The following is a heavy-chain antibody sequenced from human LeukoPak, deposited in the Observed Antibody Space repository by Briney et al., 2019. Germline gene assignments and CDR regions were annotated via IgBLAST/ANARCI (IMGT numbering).Heavy chain of an antibody. CDR2: ISGSGGST. J-gene: IGHJ6*02. V-gene: IGHV3-23*01. Sequence: KPGGSLRLSCAASGFTFSSYAMSWVRQAPGKGLEWVSAISGSGGSTYYADSVKGRFTISRDNSKNTLYLQMNSLRAEDTAVYYCAKAAWDIAVAGTFMAESYYYYYGMDVWGQGTTVTVSS. CDR3: AKAAWDIAVAGTFMAESYYYYYGMDV. D-gene: IGHD6-19*01. CDR1: GFTFSSYA.